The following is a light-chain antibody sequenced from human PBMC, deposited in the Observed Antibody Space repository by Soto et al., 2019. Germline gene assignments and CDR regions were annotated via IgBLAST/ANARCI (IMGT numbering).Light chain of an antibody. CDR1: QSISSD. CDR2: AAS. J-gene: IGKJ5*01. V-gene: IGKV1-39*01. CDR3: QQSYSTPPT. Sequence: DIQMTQSPSSLSASVGDRVTITCRASQSISSDLNWYQQKPGKAPKLLIYAASSLQSGVPSRFSASGSGTDFTLTISSLQPEDFATYYCQQSYSTPPTFGQGTRLEIK.